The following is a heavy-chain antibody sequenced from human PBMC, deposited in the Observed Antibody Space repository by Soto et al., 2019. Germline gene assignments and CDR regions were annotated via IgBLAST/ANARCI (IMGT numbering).Heavy chain of an antibody. D-gene: IGHD3-22*01. CDR1: GDSVSSSSVT. J-gene: IGHJ4*02. Sequence: SQTLSLTCAISGDSVSSSSVTWNWIRQSPSRGLEWLGRTYYRSKWYNDYADSVKGRFTISRDTSKNTLYLQMDSLGAEDTAIYYCAKVVGDGNDYYDFWGQGTLVTVSS. CDR2: TYYRSKWYN. CDR3: AKVVGDGNDYYDF. V-gene: IGHV6-1*01.